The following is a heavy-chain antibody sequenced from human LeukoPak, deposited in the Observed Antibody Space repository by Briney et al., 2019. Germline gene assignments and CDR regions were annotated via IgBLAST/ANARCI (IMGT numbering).Heavy chain of an antibody. Sequence: GGSLRLSCAASGFTFSGSAMHWVRQASGKGLEWVGRIRSKANSYATAYAASVKGRFTISRDDSKNTAYLQMNSLKTEDTAVYYCAKIPAAMYYFDYWGQGTLVTVSS. CDR1: GFTFSGSA. CDR2: IRSKANSYAT. J-gene: IGHJ4*02. D-gene: IGHD2-2*01. V-gene: IGHV3-73*01. CDR3: AKIPAAMYYFDY.